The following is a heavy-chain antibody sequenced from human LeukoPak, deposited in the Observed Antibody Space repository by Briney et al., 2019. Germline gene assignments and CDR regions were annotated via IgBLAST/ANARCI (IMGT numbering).Heavy chain of an antibody. J-gene: IGHJ4*02. CDR3: ARSRGRGSPFDY. CDR1: GFTFSSFD. D-gene: IGHD1-26*01. Sequence: PGGSLRLSCAASGFTFSSFDIHWVRQAPGKGLEGVAVISYDGSDKYYADSVKGRFTISRDNSKNTLYLQMNSLRAEDTAVYYCARSRGRGSPFDYWGQGTLVTVSS. CDR2: ISYDGSDK. V-gene: IGHV3-30*03.